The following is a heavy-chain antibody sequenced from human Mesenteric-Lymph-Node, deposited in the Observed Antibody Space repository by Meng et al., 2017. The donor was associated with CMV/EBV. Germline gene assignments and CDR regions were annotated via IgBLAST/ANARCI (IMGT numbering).Heavy chain of an antibody. CDR2: INPNSGGT. Sequence: VSVKVSCKASGYTFTGYYMHWVRQAPGQGLEWMGWINPNSGGTNYAQKFQGRVTMTRDTSISTAYMELSRLRSDDTAVYYCAKNSDFWSGGIDYWGQGTLVTVSS. D-gene: IGHD3-3*01. J-gene: IGHJ4*02. V-gene: IGHV1-2*02. CDR3: AKNSDFWSGGIDY. CDR1: GYTFTGYY.